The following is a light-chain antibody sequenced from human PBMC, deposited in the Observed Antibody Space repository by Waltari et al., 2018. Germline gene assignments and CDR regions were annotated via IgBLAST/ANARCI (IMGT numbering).Light chain of an antibody. V-gene: IGLV2-14*03. CDR2: DVT. CDR3: SSYTTSWTYV. J-gene: IGLJ1*01. CDR1: SSAIASYTS. Sequence: QSALTQPASVSGSPGQSITISCTGTSSAIASYTSVSWYQQYPGEAPKLIIYDVTSRPSGVSSRFSGSKSGHTAFLTISGLQAEDEADFFCSSYTTSWTYVFGTGTTVNVL.